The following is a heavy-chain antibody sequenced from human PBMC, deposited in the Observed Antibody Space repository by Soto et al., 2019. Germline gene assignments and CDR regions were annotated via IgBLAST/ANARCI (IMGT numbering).Heavy chain of an antibody. CDR2: IYYSGST. D-gene: IGHD3-10*01. CDR3: ARNYYGSGSYDWFDP. Sequence: TSETLSLTCTVSGGSISSYYWSWIRQPPGKGLEWIGYIYYSGSTNYNPSLKSRVTISVDTSKNQFSLKLSSVTSADTAVYYCARNYYGSGSYDWFDPWGQGTLLTVSS. V-gene: IGHV4-59*01. J-gene: IGHJ5*02. CDR1: GGSISSYY.